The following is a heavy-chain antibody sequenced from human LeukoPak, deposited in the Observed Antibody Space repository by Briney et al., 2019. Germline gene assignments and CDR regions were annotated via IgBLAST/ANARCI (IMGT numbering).Heavy chain of an antibody. D-gene: IGHD4-17*01. CDR3: ARVTSGSYGDYPLDY. V-gene: IGHV3-21*01. Sequence: PGGSLRLSCAASGFTFSSYAMSWVRQAPGKGLEWVSSISSSSSYIYYADSVKGRFTISRDNAKNSLYLQMNSLRAEDTAVYYCARVTSGSYGDYPLDYWGQGTLVTVSS. CDR2: ISSSSSYI. J-gene: IGHJ4*02. CDR1: GFTFSSYA.